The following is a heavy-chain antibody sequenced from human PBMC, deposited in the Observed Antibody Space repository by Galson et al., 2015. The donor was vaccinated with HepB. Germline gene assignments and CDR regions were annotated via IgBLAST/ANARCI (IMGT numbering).Heavy chain of an antibody. CDR1: GFTFSDYY. CDR3: ARGYFDYYFDY. Sequence: SLRLSCAASGFTFSDYYMSWIRQAPGKGLEWVSYISRSSSYTNYADSVKGRFTISRDNAKNSLYLQMSSLRVEDTAVYYCARGYFDYYFDYWGQGTLVTVSS. J-gene: IGHJ4*02. D-gene: IGHD3-9*01. CDR2: ISRSSSYT. V-gene: IGHV3-11*06.